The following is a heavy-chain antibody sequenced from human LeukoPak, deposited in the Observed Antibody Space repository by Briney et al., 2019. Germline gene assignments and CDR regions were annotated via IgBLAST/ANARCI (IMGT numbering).Heavy chain of an antibody. CDR3: AGRPGGLDLAPLDY. D-gene: IGHD3-3*01. J-gene: IGHJ4*02. CDR1: GFTLSGNA. Sequence: HPGGSLRLSCAASGFTLSGNAMSWVRQAPGKGLECVSSISGSGTDTHYADSVTGRFTISRDISKETLYLQMNSLRAEDTAVYYCAGRPGGLDLAPLDYWGQGALVTVSS. V-gene: IGHV3-23*01. CDR2: ISGSGTDT.